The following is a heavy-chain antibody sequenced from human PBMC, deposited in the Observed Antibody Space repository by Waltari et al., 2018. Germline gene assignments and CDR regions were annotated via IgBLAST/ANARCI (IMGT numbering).Heavy chain of an antibody. J-gene: IGHJ3*02. Sequence: QVHLQAPGPGLAKPSQPLTLTCSFAGASINSGDYYWSWIRQPPGKGLEWKGYISYSGTTYYTPSLKSRVSISLDTAKNDFSLEVRSVTAADTAMYYCARVDTIFGVVPHADAFDIWGQGTMVTVAS. CDR2: ISYSGTT. D-gene: IGHD3-3*01. CDR3: ARVDTIFGVVPHADAFDI. CDR1: GASINSGDYY. V-gene: IGHV4-30-4*08.